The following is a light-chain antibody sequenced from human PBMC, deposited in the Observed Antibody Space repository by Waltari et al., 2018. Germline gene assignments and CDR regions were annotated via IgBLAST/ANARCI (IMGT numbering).Light chain of an antibody. J-gene: IGKJ3*01. CDR1: QSISTS. Sequence: DIQMTQSPSTLSASVGDRVTITCRASQSISTSLAWYQQKKGKAPNLLIFEASTLQSGVPSRFSGSGSGTEFTLTISSLQPDDFATYYCQQLNSHLFTFGPGTTVEIK. CDR3: QQLNSHLFT. V-gene: IGKV1-5*03. CDR2: EAS.